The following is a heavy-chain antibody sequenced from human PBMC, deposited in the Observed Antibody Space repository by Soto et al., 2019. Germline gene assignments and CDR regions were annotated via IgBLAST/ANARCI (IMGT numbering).Heavy chain of an antibody. CDR2: IDPSDSYT. Sequence: GESLKISCKGSGYSFTSYWISWVRQMPGKGLERMGRIDPSDSYTNYSPSFQGHVTISADKSISTAYLQWSSLKASDTAMYYCARHLGERYCSSTSCPNWFDPWGQGTLVTVSS. CDR1: GYSFTSYW. J-gene: IGHJ5*02. CDR3: ARHLGERYCSSTSCPNWFDP. D-gene: IGHD2-2*01. V-gene: IGHV5-10-1*01.